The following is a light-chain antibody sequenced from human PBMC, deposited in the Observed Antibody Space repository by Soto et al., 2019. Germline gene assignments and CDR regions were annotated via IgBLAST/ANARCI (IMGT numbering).Light chain of an antibody. CDR1: TGAVTSGHY. V-gene: IGLV7-46*01. CDR2: DTD. CDR3: SLSYSGSVV. Sequence: QAVVTQEPSLTVSPGGTVTLTCGSSTGAVTSGHYPYWFQQKPGQAPRTLIYDTDNKHSWTPARFSGSLLGGKAALTLSGAQREDEAEYYCSLSYSGSVVFGGGTQLTVL. J-gene: IGLJ3*02.